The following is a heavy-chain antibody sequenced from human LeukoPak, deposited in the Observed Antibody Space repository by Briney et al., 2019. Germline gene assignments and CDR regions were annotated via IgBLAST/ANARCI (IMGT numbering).Heavy chain of an antibody. CDR3: ARHTTGYNSPRDSFNI. V-gene: IGHV3-53*01. CDR1: GFTVSSNY. D-gene: IGHD1-1*01. CDR2: IYSGGST. Sequence: PGGSLRLSCAASGFTVSSNYMSWVRQAPGKGLEWVSLIYSGGSTYYADSVKGRFTISRDNSKNTLYLQMNSLRAEDTAVYYCARHTTGYNSPRDSFNIWGQGTMVTVSS. J-gene: IGHJ3*02.